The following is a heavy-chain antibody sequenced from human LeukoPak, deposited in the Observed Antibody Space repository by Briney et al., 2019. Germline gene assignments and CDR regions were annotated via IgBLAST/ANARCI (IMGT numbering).Heavy chain of an antibody. CDR3: ARSGSHGYYYYYMDV. CDR2: VNPNSGGT. D-gene: IGHD1-26*01. CDR1: GYTFTGYY. Sequence: ASVKVSCKASGYTFTGYYMHWVRQAPGQGLEWMGWVNPNSGGTNYAQKFQGRVTMTRDTSISTAYMELSRLRSDDTAVYYCARSGSHGYYYYYMDVWGKGTTVTVSS. J-gene: IGHJ6*03. V-gene: IGHV1-2*02.